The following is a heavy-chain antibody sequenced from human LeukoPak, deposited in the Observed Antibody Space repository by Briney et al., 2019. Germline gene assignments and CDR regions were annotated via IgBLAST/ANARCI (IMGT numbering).Heavy chain of an antibody. J-gene: IGHJ5*02. V-gene: IGHV3-33*01. CDR3: AGSITIFGVVGRNWFDP. D-gene: IGHD3-3*01. CDR1: GFTFSSYG. Sequence: SGGSLRLSCAASGFTFSSYGMHWVRQAPGKGLEWVAVIWYDGSNKYYADSVKGRFTISRDNSKNTLYLRMNSLRAEDTAVYYCAGSITIFGVVGRNWFDPWGQGTLVTVSS. CDR2: IWYDGSNK.